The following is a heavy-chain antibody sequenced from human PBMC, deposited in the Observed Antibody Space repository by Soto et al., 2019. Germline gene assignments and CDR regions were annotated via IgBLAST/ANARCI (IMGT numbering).Heavy chain of an antibody. V-gene: IGHV3-23*01. Sequence: GVSLRLSCAASGFTFSSYAMSWVRQAPGKGLEWVSGISGNSGSTYYADSVKGRFTISRDNAKNSLDLQMNSLRAEDTALYYCARDIRASGNYPYHNYYMDVWGKGTTVTVSS. CDR3: ARDIRASGNYPYHNYYMDV. J-gene: IGHJ6*03. CDR1: GFTFSSYA. D-gene: IGHD3-10*01. CDR2: ISGNSGST.